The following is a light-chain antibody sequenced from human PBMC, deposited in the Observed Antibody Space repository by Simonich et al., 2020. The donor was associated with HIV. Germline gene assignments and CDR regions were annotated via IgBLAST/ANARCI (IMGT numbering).Light chain of an antibody. CDR2: AAS. CDR3: QQSYSTPLFT. CDR1: QSISSD. V-gene: IGKV1-39*01. J-gene: IGKJ3*01. Sequence: DIQMTQSPSSLSASVGDRVTLTCRASQSISSDLNWYQQKPGKAPMLLIYAASSLQSWVPSRFSGSGSVTDFTLTISSLQPEDFATYYCQQSYSTPLFTFGPGTKVDIK.